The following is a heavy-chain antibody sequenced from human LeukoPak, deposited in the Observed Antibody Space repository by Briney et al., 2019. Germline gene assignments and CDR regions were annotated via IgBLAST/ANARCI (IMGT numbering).Heavy chain of an antibody. Sequence: GGSLRLPCAASGLTFHTYAMNWVRQAPGKGLEWVSGISGSGSSTHYADSVKGRFTISRDNSKNTLYLQMNNLRADDTAVYRCAKGHYYDSSGYYLFDYWGQGTLVTVSS. CDR1: GLTFHTYA. D-gene: IGHD3-22*01. V-gene: IGHV3-23*01. CDR2: ISGSGSST. J-gene: IGHJ4*02. CDR3: AKGHYYDSSGYYLFDY.